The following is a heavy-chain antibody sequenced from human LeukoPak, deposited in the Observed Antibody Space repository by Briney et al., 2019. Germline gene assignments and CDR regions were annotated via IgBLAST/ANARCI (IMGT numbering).Heavy chain of an antibody. Sequence: PSETLSLTCSVYGGSFRGYYWSWIRQPPGKGLEWIGEINHSGSTNYNPSLKSRVTISVDTSKNQFSLKLSSVTAADTAVYYCAREWDRDIDYWGQGTLVTVSS. J-gene: IGHJ4*02. D-gene: IGHD1-26*01. CDR3: AREWDRDIDY. V-gene: IGHV4-34*01. CDR1: GGSFRGYY. CDR2: INHSGST.